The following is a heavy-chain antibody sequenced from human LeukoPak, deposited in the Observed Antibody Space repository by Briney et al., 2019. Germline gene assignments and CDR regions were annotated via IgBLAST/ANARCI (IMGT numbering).Heavy chain of an antibody. J-gene: IGHJ4*02. V-gene: IGHV1-18*01. CDR3: ARSPRFLEWLEGYFEY. Sequence: ASVKVSCKASGYTFSSFGISWVRQAPGQGLEWMGWISPYNGNTNYSQKLQGRVTMTTDTSTSTAYMELRSLRSDDTAVYYCARSPRFLEWLEGYFEYWGQGTLVTVSS. CDR2: ISPYNGNT. D-gene: IGHD3-3*01. CDR1: GYTFSSFG.